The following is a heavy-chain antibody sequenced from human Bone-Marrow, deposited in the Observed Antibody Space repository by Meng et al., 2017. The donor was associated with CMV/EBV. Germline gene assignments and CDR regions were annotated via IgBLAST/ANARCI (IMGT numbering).Heavy chain of an antibody. V-gene: IGHV1-46*02. CDR2: INPSGGST. Sequence: ASVKVSCKESGYTFNSYYMHWVRQAPGQGLEWMGIINPSGGSTSYAQKCQGRVTMTRDTSTSTVYMELRSLRSEDTAVYYCARSVPAAWDFDYWGQGTLVTVSS. D-gene: IGHD2-2*01. CDR1: GYTFNSYY. CDR3: ARSVPAAWDFDY. J-gene: IGHJ4*02.